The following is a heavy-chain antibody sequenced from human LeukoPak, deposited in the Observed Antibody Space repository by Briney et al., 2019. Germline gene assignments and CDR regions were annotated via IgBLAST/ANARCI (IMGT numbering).Heavy chain of an antibody. CDR1: GFTFSSYA. Sequence: GGSLRLSCAASGFTFSSYAMSWVRQAPGKGLEWVSAISGSGGSTYYADSVKGRFTISRDNSKNTLYLQMTSLRAEDTAVYYCAKDLSGYELTQFDYWGEGTLVTSSS. CDR3: AKDLSGYELTQFDY. CDR2: ISGSGGST. J-gene: IGHJ4*02. D-gene: IGHD5-12*01. V-gene: IGHV3-23*01.